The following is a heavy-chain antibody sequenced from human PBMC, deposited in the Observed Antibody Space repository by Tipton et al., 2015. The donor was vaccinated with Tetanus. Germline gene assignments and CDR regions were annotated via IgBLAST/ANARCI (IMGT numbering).Heavy chain of an antibody. D-gene: IGHD3-3*01. CDR3: ARIHDFLSGHFDF. CDR1: GGSMSSGGHY. J-gene: IGHJ4*02. Sequence: LRLSCIVSGGSMSSGGHYGAWVRQSPGQGLEWIGSLTYSGRTYYNPSLKSRVTVSADPSQNQFSLKLSSVTAADTAVYYCARIHDFLSGHFDFWGQGTLVTVSS. V-gene: IGHV4-39*07. CDR2: LTYSGRT.